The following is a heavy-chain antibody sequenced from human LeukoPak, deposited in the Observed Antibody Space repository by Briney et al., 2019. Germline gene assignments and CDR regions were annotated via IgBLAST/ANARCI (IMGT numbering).Heavy chain of an antibody. V-gene: IGHV3-9*01. J-gene: IGHJ5*02. CDR1: GFTFDYYA. CDR3: AKGLYYDILTGNWFDP. Sequence: PGRSLRLSCAASGFTFDYYAMHWVRQAPGKGLEWVPGITWNSDSTGYADSVKGRFTISRDNAKNSLYLEMNSLRAEDTAFYYCAKGLYYDILTGNWFDPWGQGTLVTVSS. D-gene: IGHD3-9*01. CDR2: ITWNSDST.